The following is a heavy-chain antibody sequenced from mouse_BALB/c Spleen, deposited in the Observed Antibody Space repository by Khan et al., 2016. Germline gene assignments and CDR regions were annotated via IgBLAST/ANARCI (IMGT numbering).Heavy chain of an antibody. J-gene: IGHJ4*01. Sequence: QIQLVQSGPELKKPGETVKISCKASGYTFTNYGMNWVKQAPGKGLKWMGWINTYTGEPTYADDFKGRFAFTLDTSASTAYLQINNLKNEDMATYFCARRGGYLSAMDYWGQGTSVTVSS. CDR1: GYTFTNYG. CDR3: ARRGGYLSAMDY. D-gene: IGHD2-3*01. CDR2: INTYTGEP. V-gene: IGHV9-1*02.